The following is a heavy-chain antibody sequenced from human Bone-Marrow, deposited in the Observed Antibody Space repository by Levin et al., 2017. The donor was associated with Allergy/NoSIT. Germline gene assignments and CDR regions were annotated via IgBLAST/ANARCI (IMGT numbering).Heavy chain of an antibody. V-gene: IGHV3-66*02. CDR2: IYSGGAT. CDR1: GFTVSNNY. J-gene: IGHJ4*02. Sequence: GGSLRLSCAVSGFTVSNNYMSWVRQAPGKGLEGVSVIYSGGATNYVDSVKGRFTASRDNSKNTLYLQMNSLRAEDTAVYYCAGSPATGYWGQGTLVTVSS. D-gene: IGHD3-9*01. CDR3: AGSPATGY.